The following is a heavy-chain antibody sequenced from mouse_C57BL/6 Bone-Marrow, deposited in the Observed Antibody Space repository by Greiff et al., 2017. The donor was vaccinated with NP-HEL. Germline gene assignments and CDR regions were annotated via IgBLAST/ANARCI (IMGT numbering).Heavy chain of an antibody. CDR3: AREAYYGRSDWYFDV. CDR1: GYTFTSYW. J-gene: IGHJ1*03. Sequence: QVQLQQPGAELVMPGASVKLSCKASGYTFTSYWMHWVKQRPGQGLEWIGEIDPSDSYPNYNQKFKGKSTLTVDKSSSTAYMQLSSLTSEDSAVYYCAREAYYGRSDWYFDVWGTGTTVTVSS. D-gene: IGHD1-1*01. CDR2: IDPSDSYP. V-gene: IGHV1-69*01.